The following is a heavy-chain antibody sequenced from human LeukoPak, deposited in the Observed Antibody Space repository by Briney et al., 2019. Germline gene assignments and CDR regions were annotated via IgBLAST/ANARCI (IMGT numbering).Heavy chain of an antibody. CDR2: IYPGDSDT. Sequence: GESLKISCKGSGYSFTSYWIGWVRQVPGKGLEYMGIIYPGDSDTRYSPSFQGQVIISVDKSITTAYLQWSSLKASDTAMYYCARLRGVRAPFDPWGQGTLVTVSS. J-gene: IGHJ5*02. CDR3: ARLRGVRAPFDP. CDR1: GYSFTSYW. V-gene: IGHV5-51*01. D-gene: IGHD3-10*01.